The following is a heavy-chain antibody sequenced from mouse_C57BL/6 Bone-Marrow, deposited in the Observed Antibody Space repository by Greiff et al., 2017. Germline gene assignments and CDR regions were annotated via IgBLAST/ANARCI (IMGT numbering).Heavy chain of an antibody. V-gene: IGHV1-82*01. Sequence: VKLQESGPELVKPGASVKISCKASGYAFSSSWMNWVKQRPGKGLEWIGRIYPGDGDTNHNGKFKGKATLTADKSSSTAYMQLSSLTTEDSAVYFCARDDGYYVGYYFDYWGQGTTLTVSS. J-gene: IGHJ2*01. D-gene: IGHD2-3*01. CDR2: IYPGDGDT. CDR3: ARDDGYYVGYYFDY. CDR1: GYAFSSSW.